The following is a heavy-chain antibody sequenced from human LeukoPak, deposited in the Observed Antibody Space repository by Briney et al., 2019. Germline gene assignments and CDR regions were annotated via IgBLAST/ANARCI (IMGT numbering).Heavy chain of an antibody. J-gene: IGHJ4*02. CDR2: MNPNSGNT. Sequence: ASVKVSCKTSGYTFTSYDINWVRQATGQGLEWMGWMNPNSGNTGYAQKFQGRVTMTRNTSISTAYMELSSLRSEDTAVYYCATETTVTTWKFDYWGQGTLVTVSS. CDR3: ATETTVTTWKFDY. V-gene: IGHV1-8*02. CDR1: GYTFTSYD. D-gene: IGHD4-17*01.